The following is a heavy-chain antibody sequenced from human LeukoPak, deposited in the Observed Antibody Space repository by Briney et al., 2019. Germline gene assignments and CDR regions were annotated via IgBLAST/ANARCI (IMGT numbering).Heavy chain of an antibody. CDR2: IKSKTDGGTT. CDR1: GFTFSNAW. Sequence: GGSLRLSCAASGFTFSNAWMSWVRQAPGKGLEWVGRIKSKTDGGTTDYAAPVKGRLTISRDDSKNTLYLQMNSLKTEDTAVYYCTTFSSIRFLEWLPDYWGQGTLVTVSS. D-gene: IGHD3-3*01. J-gene: IGHJ4*02. CDR3: TTFSSIRFLEWLPDY. V-gene: IGHV3-15*01.